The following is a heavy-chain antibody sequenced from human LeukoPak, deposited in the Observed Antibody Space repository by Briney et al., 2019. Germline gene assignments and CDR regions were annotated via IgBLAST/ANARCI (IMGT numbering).Heavy chain of an antibody. CDR1: GVAISSYY. CDR3: ARNYGGDSDAFFWY. D-gene: IGHD4-23*01. V-gene: IGHV4-59*08. CDR2: INYSGNT. J-gene: IGHJ4*02. Sequence: SETLSLTCTVSGVAISSYYWSWVRQPPGKGLEWIAYINYSGNTNYNPSLKSRVTISVDTSTNRFSLKLRSNSATAADVYYCARNYGGDSDAFFWYWGQGILVTVSS.